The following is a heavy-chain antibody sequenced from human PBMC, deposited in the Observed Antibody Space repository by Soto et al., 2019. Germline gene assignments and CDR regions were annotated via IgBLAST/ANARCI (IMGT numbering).Heavy chain of an antibody. CDR1: GFIFLNYW. CDR3: ARVRYYDRNFDY. Sequence: EVQVVNSGGGLFNPGGSLGLSCAASGFIFLNYWITWVRKAPGKGLEWVAIIKYDGNEKYFVDPVRGRFTISRDNAKNSVYLQMNSLRAEDTAVYYCARVRYYDRNFDYWGQGTLVTVSS. D-gene: IGHD3-16*01. CDR2: IKYDGNEK. V-gene: IGHV3-7*05. J-gene: IGHJ4*02.